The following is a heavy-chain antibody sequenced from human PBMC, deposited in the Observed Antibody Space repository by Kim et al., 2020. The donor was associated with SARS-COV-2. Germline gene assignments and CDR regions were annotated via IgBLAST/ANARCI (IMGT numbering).Heavy chain of an antibody. V-gene: IGHV4-31*03. CDR2: IYYSGST. Sequence: SETLSLTCTVSGGSISSGGYYWSWIRQHPGKGLEWIGYIYYSGSTYYNPSLKSRVTISVDTSKNQFSLKLSSVTAADTAVYYCARGEYYDALVDYWGQGTLVTVSS. CDR1: GGSISSGGYY. CDR3: ARGEYYDALVDY. J-gene: IGHJ4*02. D-gene: IGHD3-3*01.